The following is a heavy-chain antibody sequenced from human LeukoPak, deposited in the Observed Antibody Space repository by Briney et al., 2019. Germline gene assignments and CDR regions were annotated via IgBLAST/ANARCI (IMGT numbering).Heavy chain of an antibody. CDR1: GFTFSSCG. V-gene: IGHV3-30*18. CDR2: ISFDGSNQ. J-gene: IGHJ6*04. Sequence: GGSLRLSCAASGFTFSSCGMHWVRQAPGKGLEWVAVISFDGSNQYYADSVKGRFTISRDNLKKTLYLQMNSLRAEDTAMYYCAKDSKWMLRGIIPYGMEVWGKGTTVTVSS. D-gene: IGHD3-10*01. CDR3: AKDSKWMLRGIIPYGMEV.